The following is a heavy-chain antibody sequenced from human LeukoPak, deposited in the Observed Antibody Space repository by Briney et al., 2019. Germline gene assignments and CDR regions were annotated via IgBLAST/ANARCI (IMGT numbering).Heavy chain of an antibody. V-gene: IGHV3-74*01. J-gene: IGHJ6*02. CDR3: ARGKSLSCSGGSCYYYYGMDV. D-gene: IGHD2-15*01. Sequence: GGSLRLSCAASGFTFSSYWMHWVRQAPGKGLVWVSRINSDGRSTSYADSVKGRFTISRDNAKNTLYLQMNSLRAEDTAVYYCARGKSLSCSGGSCYYYYGMDVWGQGTTVTVSS. CDR2: INSDGRST. CDR1: GFTFSSYW.